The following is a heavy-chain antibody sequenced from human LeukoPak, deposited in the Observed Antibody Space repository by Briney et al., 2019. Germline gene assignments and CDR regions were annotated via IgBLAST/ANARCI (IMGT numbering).Heavy chain of an antibody. CDR1: GGSISSGDYY. D-gene: IGHD2-2*01. V-gene: IGHV4-30-4*01. CDR3: AREIVVVPAAHYFDY. J-gene: IGHJ4*02. Sequence: SQTLSLTCTVSGGSISSGDYYWSWIRQPPGKGLEWIGYIYYSGSTYYNPSLKSRVTISVDTSENQFSLKLSSVTAADTAVYYCAREIVVVPAAHYFDYWGQGTLVTVSS. CDR2: IYYSGST.